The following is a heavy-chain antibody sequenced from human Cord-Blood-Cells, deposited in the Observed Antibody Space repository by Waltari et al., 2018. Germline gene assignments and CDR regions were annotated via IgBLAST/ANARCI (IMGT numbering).Heavy chain of an antibody. Sequence: QVQLQESGPGLVKPSETLSLTCTVSGGSISSYYWRWIRQPPGKGLEWIGYIYYSGSTNYNPSLKSRVTISVDTSKNQFSLKLSSVTAADTAVYYCARHVGIAAAGFDYWGQGTLVTVSS. CDR2: IYYSGST. D-gene: IGHD6-13*01. CDR3: ARHVGIAAAGFDY. J-gene: IGHJ4*02. CDR1: GGSISSYY. V-gene: IGHV4-59*08.